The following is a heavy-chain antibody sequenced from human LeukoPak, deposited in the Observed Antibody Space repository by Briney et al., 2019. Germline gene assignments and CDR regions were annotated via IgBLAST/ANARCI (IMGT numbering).Heavy chain of an antibody. V-gene: IGHV4-59*08. CDR3: SAGGSGSYYNEYNWFDP. Sequence: SETLSLTCTVSGGSISRHYWSWIRQPPGKGREWIGYIYYSGSTNYNPSLRSRVTISVDTSKNQFSLKLSSVTAADTAVYYCSAGGSGSYYNEYNWFDPWGQGTLVTVSS. CDR2: IYYSGST. J-gene: IGHJ5*02. D-gene: IGHD3-10*01. CDR1: GGSISRHY.